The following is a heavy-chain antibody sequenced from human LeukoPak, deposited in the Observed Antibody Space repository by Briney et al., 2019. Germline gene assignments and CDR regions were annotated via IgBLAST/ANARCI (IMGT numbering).Heavy chain of an antibody. J-gene: IGHJ4*02. D-gene: IGHD6-13*01. CDR3: AKDVRGEAAAQDY. CDR2: IRFDGSKT. Sequence: PGRSLRLSCVASGFTFASYGIHWVRQAPGKGPEWVAVIRFDGSKTYYADPVKGRFTISRDTSKNTLYLQMNSLRPEDTAVYYCAKDVRGEAAAQDYWGQGTLVTVSS. CDR1: GFTFASYG. V-gene: IGHV3-30*18.